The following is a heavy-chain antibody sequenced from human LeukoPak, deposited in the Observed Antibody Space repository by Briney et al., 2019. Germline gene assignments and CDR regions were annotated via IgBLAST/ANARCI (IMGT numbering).Heavy chain of an antibody. CDR2: IYPGDSDT. V-gene: IGHV5-51*01. D-gene: IGHD2-2*01. Sequence: GESLKISCNGSGYSFTSYWIGWVRQMPGKGLEWMGIIYPGDSDTRYSPSFQGLVTISTDKSISTAYLQWSSLKASDTAMYYCARSGYCSSTSCYPIDYWGQGTLVTVSS. CDR1: GYSFTSYW. J-gene: IGHJ4*02. CDR3: ARSGYCSSTSCYPIDY.